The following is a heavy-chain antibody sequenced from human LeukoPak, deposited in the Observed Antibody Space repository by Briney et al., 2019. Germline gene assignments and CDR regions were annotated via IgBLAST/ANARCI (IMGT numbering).Heavy chain of an antibody. CDR1: GFTFSNAW. J-gene: IGHJ4*02. D-gene: IGHD5-18*01. Sequence: PGGSLRLSCAASGFTFSNAWMSWVRQAPGKGLEWVGRIKSKTDGGTTDYAAPVKGRFTISRDDSKNTLYLQTNSLKTEDTAVYYCTTGYGFGADFDYWGQGTLVTVSS. V-gene: IGHV3-15*01. CDR2: IKSKTDGGTT. CDR3: TTGYGFGADFDY.